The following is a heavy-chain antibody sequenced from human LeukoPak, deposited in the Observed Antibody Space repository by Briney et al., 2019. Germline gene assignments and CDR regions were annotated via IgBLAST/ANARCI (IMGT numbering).Heavy chain of an antibody. V-gene: IGHV3-48*03. CDR1: GFTFSSYE. CDR2: ISSSGSTI. J-gene: IGHJ4*02. Sequence: GGSLRLSCAASGFTFSSYEMNWVRQAPREGLEWVSYISSSGSTIYYADSVKGRFTISRDNSKNTLYLQMSSLRAEDTAVYYCVNGYYDRSGYYFGYWGQGTLVTVSS. CDR3: VNGYYDRSGYYFGY. D-gene: IGHD3-22*01.